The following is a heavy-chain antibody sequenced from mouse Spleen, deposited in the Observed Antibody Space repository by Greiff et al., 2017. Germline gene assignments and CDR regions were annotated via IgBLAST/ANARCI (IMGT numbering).Heavy chain of an antibody. V-gene: IGHV5-17*01. D-gene: IGHD1-1*01. CDR2: ISSGSSTI. CDR3: ARHRGSRKENYFDY. Sequence: EVKVVESGGGLVKPGGSLKLSCAASGFTFSDYGMHWVRQAPEKGLEWVAYISSGSSTIYYADTVKGRFTISRDNAKNTLFLQMTSLRSEDTAMYYCARHRGSRKENYFDYWGQGTTLTVSS. CDR1: GFTFSDYG. J-gene: IGHJ2*01.